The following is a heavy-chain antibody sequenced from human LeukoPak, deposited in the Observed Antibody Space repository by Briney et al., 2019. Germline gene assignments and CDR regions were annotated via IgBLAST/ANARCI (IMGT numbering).Heavy chain of an antibody. V-gene: IGHV6-1*01. Sequence: SQTLSLTCAFSGDSVSSNSAAWNWFRQSPSGGLQWLGSTYYRSKWYNDYAVSMNSRITINPDTSKNQFSLQLNSVTPEDTAVYYCARETEGLDYWGQGTLVTVSS. CDR3: ARETEGLDY. J-gene: IGHJ4*02. CDR2: TYYRSKWYN. CDR1: GDSVSSNSAA.